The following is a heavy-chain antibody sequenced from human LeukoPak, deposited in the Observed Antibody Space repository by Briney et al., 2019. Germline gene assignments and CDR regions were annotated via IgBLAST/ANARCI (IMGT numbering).Heavy chain of an antibody. D-gene: IGHD5-24*01. V-gene: IGHV4-59*01. Sequence: SETLSLTCTVSGGSISSYYWNWIRRPAGKGLEWSGYIYYSGSSGSTNYNPSLRSRVTTSADTSKNQFSLKMTSVTAADTAVYYCAGGGDGYQTRFDYWGQGTLLTVSS. CDR1: GGSISSYY. CDR3: AGGGDGYQTRFDY. J-gene: IGHJ4*02. CDR2: IYYSGSSGST.